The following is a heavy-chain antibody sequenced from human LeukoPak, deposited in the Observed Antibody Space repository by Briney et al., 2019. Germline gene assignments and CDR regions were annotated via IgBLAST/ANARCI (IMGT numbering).Heavy chain of an antibody. CDR3: ARHVVGARTFDY. J-gene: IGHJ4*02. CDR1: GGSLSGYY. Sequence: SETLSLTCAVSGGSLSGYYWTWIRQPPGKGLEWIGEINHSGSTNYNPSLKSRVTISVDTSKNQFSLKLSSVTAADTAVYYCARHVVGARTFDYWGQGTLVTVSS. D-gene: IGHD1-26*01. CDR2: INHSGST. V-gene: IGHV4-34*01.